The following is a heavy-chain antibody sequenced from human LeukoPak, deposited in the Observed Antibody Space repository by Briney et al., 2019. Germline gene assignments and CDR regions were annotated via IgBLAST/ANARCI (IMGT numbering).Heavy chain of an antibody. V-gene: IGHV3-9*01. J-gene: IGHJ4*02. CDR1: GFNFDQYA. CDR3: VRSVGSDWGHFDF. D-gene: IGHD7-27*01. Sequence: GGSRRLSCATSGFNFDQYAMFWVRQAPGKGLEWVTGITWNSGAIAYADSVKGRFTISRDNAKSSLYLQMNSLRTEDTALYYCVRSVGSDWGHFDFRGQGTLVTVSS. CDR2: ITWNSGAI.